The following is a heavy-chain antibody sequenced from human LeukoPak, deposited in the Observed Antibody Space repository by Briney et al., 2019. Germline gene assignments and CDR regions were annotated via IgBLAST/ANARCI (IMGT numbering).Heavy chain of an antibody. J-gene: IGHJ5*02. Sequence: SETLSLTCTVSGGSISGGNYYWSWIRQPPGKGLEWIGYIFYLGSTYYNPSLKSRDSISVNTFKNQFSLKLTAVTAADTAVYYCARKYPDHWFDPWGQGTLVTVSS. D-gene: IGHD6-6*01. CDR2: IFYLGST. CDR3: ARKYPDHWFDP. V-gene: IGHV4-30-4*01. CDR1: GGSISGGNYY.